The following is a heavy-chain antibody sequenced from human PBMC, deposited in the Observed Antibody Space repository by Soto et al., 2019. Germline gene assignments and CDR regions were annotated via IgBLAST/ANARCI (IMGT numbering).Heavy chain of an antibody. J-gene: IGHJ6*03. Sequence: ASVKVSCKASGYTFTSYAMHWVRQAPGQRLEWMGWINAGNGNTKYSQKFQGRVTITRDTSASTAYMELSSLRSEDTAVYYCARRSKKPAIAVAGTRRHLPYYYYYMDVWGKGTTVTVSS. CDR1: GYTFTSYA. D-gene: IGHD6-19*01. CDR3: ARRSKKPAIAVAGTRRHLPYYYYYMDV. CDR2: INAGNGNT. V-gene: IGHV1-3*01.